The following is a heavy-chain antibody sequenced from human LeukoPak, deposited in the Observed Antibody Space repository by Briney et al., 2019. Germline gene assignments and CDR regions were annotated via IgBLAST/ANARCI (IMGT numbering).Heavy chain of an antibody. CDR1: GGSISSNNW. V-gene: IGHV4-4*02. Sequence: SETLSLTCAVSGGSISSNNWWGWVRQPPGKGLEWIGEIYHSGSPNYNPSLKSRVTISVDKSRNHFSLNLSPVTAADTAVYYCARVNINNWHSCDYWGQGTLVTVSS. CDR3: ARVNINNWHSCDY. CDR2: IYHSGSP. D-gene: IGHD1-1*01. J-gene: IGHJ4*02.